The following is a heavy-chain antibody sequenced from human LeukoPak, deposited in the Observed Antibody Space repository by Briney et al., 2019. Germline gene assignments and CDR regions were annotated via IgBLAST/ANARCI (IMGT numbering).Heavy chain of an antibody. J-gene: IGHJ6*03. V-gene: IGHV3-49*04. Sequence: RPGGSLRLSCTTYGFLFGDHAVTWVRQAPGKGREWVGFIRSKAEDWTTEYAASVKGRFSISRDDSKSIAYLQMNSLKIEDTAVYYCARVPISIIISCYLCSYYYMDVWGKGTTVTVSS. CDR3: ARVPISIIISCYLCSYYYMDV. CDR1: GFLFGDHA. CDR2: IRSKAEDWTT. D-gene: IGHD2-2*01.